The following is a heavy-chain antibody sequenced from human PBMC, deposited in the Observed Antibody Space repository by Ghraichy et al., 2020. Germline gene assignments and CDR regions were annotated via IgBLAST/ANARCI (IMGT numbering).Heavy chain of an antibody. V-gene: IGHV4-61*01. CDR1: GGSVSSGSYY. CDR2: IYYSGST. Sequence: SETLSLTCTVSGGSVSSGSYYWSWIRQPPGKGLEWIGYIYYSGSTNYNPSLKSRVTISVDTSKNQFSLKLSSVTAADTAVYYCARGGVNKKYSSSWYFGPWFDPWGQGTLVTVSS. J-gene: IGHJ5*02. CDR3: ARGGVNKKYSSSWYFGPWFDP. D-gene: IGHD6-13*01.